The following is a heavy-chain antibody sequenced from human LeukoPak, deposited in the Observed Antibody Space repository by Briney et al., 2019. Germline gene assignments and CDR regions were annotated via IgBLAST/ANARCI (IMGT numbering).Heavy chain of an antibody. CDR1: GFTFSSYG. D-gene: IGHD2-2*01. CDR2: IWYDGSNK. J-gene: IGHJ3*02. Sequence: GGSLRLSCAASGFTFSSYGKHWVRQAPGKGLEWVAVIWYDGSNKYYADSVKGRFTISRDNSKNTLYLQMNSLRAEDTAVYYCAAEGYCSSTSCQDAFDIWGQGTMVTVSS. CDR3: AAEGYCSSTSCQDAFDI. V-gene: IGHV3-33*01.